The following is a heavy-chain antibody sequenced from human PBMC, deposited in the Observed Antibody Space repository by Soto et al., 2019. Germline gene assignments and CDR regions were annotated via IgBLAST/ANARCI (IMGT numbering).Heavy chain of an antibody. Sequence: PGGSLRLSCAASGFTFSSYAMSWVRQAPGKGLEWVSTFSSSAANTYYADSVKGRFTISRDNSKNTLFLQMNSLRADDAAVYYCARRRYTFGFDYWGQGTLVTLSS. J-gene: IGHJ4*02. CDR1: GFTFSSYA. D-gene: IGHD5-18*01. CDR3: ARRRYTFGFDY. CDR2: FSSSAANT. V-gene: IGHV3-23*01.